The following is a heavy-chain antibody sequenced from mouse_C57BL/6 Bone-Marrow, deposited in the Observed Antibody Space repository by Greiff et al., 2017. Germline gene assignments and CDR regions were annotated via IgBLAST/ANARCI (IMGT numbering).Heavy chain of an antibody. CDR3: ARGGVY. Sequence: DVKLQESGPGLVKPSQSLSLTCSVTGYSITSGYYWNWIRQFPGNKLEWMGYISYDGSNNYNPSLKNRISITRDTSKNQFFLKLNSVTTEDTATYYCARGGVYWGQGTLVTVSA. CDR1: GYSITSGYY. V-gene: IGHV3-6*01. CDR2: ISYDGSN. J-gene: IGHJ3*01.